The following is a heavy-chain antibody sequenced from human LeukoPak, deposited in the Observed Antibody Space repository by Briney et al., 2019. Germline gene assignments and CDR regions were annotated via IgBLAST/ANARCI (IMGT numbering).Heavy chain of an antibody. V-gene: IGHV3-30*02. Sequence: GGSLRLSCEASGFTFSSFGMHWVRQAPGKGLEWVAFIRRDGDVIYYADSVKGRFTISRDNSRNMVYLQLNSLRPEDTAVYYCANLQDWLFLVDYWGQGTLVTVSS. CDR2: IRRDGDVI. D-gene: IGHD3-3*01. J-gene: IGHJ4*02. CDR1: GFTFSSFG. CDR3: ANLQDWLFLVDY.